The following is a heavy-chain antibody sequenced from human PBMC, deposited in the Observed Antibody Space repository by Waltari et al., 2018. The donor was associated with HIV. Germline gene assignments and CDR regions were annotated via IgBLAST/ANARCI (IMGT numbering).Heavy chain of an antibody. CDR2: IYSKWHP. D-gene: IGHD3-3*01. Sequence: QVQLQESGPGLVKPSQTLSLTCTVPGGSISRGRYFWGWIRQPAGKGLEWIGRIYSKWHPSYTPSLTIRVSISVDASKNHSSLRLSSVTAGDPAVYYCARSRQTIFGVVRRWFDSWGQGTLVTVSS. CDR1: GGSISRGRYF. CDR3: ARSRQTIFGVVRRWFDS. V-gene: IGHV4-61*02. J-gene: IGHJ5*01.